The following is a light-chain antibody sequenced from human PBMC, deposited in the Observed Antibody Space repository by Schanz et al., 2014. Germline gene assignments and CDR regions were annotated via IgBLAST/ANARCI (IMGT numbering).Light chain of an antibody. CDR2: WAS. V-gene: IGKV4-1*01. CDR3: QQYYTTPRT. J-gene: IGKJ1*01. CDR1: QSVLYSSHNKNY. Sequence: DIVMTQSPDSQAVSLGERATINCKSSQSVLYSSHNKNYLAWYQQKPGQPPKLLIYWASTRESGVPDRFSGSGSGTDFTLTINSLQAEDVAVYYCQQYYTTPRTFGQGTKVEIK.